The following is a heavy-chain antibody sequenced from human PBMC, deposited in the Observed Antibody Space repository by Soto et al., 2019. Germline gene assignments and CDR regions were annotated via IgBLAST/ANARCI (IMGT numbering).Heavy chain of an antibody. V-gene: IGHV4-61*01. Sequence: PSETLSLTCTVSGGSVSSGSYYWSWIRQPPGKGLEWIGYIYYSGSTNYNPSLKSRVTISVDTSKNQFSLKLSSVTAADTAVYYCARDRILSLYYYYGMGVWGQGTTVTVSS. CDR3: ARDRILSLYYYYGMGV. CDR1: GGSVSSGSYY. CDR2: IYYSGST. J-gene: IGHJ6*02.